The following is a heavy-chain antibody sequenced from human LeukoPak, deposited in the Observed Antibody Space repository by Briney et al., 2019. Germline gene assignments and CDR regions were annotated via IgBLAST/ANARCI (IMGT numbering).Heavy chain of an antibody. CDR3: ARRDGYGAYDI. D-gene: IGHD5-24*01. CDR2: IYPGDSDT. V-gene: IGHV5-51*01. J-gene: IGHJ3*02. CDR1: GYRFTTSW. Sequence: GESLQISCEASGYRFTTSWIGWVRQLPGKGLEWMGIIYPGDSDTRYSPSFQGQVTISADKSISTAYLQWSSLKASDTAMYYCARRDGYGAYDIWGQGTMVTVSS.